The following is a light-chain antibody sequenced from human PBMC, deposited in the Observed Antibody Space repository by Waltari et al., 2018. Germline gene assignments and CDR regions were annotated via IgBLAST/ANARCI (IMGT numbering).Light chain of an antibody. V-gene: IGLV1-40*01. CDR2: GNS. CDR1: SSNIGAGYA. Sequence: QSVLTQPPSVSGAPGPRVTISCTGSSSNIGAGYAVHWYQQLPGTAPKLLIYGNSTRPSGVPDRFSGSKSGTSASLAITGLQAEDEADYYCQSYDSSLSGWVFGGGTKLTVL. J-gene: IGLJ3*02. CDR3: QSYDSSLSGWV.